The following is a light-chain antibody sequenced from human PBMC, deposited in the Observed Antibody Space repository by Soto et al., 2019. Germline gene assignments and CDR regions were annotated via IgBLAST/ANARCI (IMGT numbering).Light chain of an antibody. CDR3: QQYGSSPRLT. J-gene: IGKJ4*01. Sequence: EIVLTQSPATVSLSPGESATLSCRASQNIHSFLAWYQQRPGQAPRLLIYDASFRATAIPARFNGSGSGTDFTLTITRLEPEDFAVYYCQQYGSSPRLTFGGGTKVEIK. CDR1: QNIHSF. V-gene: IGKV3-11*01. CDR2: DAS.